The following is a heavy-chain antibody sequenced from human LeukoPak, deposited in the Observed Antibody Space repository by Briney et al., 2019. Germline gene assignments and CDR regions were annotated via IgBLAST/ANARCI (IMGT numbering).Heavy chain of an antibody. Sequence: GGSLRLSCEASGFAFNSYTITWVRQAPGKGLESVSSITSRSSHIYIVDSVKGRFTISRDNAKNSLFLQMSSLRVEDTAVYYCARVAQGATTENYFYYYMDVWGKGTTVTVSS. CDR3: ARVAQGATTENYFYYYMDV. D-gene: IGHD4-11*01. CDR1: GFAFNSYT. CDR2: ITSRSSHI. J-gene: IGHJ6*03. V-gene: IGHV3-21*01.